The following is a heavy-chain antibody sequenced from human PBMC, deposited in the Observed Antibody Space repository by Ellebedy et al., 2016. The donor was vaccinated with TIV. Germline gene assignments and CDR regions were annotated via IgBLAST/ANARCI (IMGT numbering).Heavy chain of an antibody. CDR2: AFHKWTT. D-gene: IGHD3-22*01. Sequence: SETLSLXCTVSNGSLSGYYWSWIRQSPGKGLEWIVYAFHKWTTNYDPAFESRATISVDTATNQFSLKLTSVTAADTAVYYCARHRFDSSDLDYWGQGTLVTVSS. V-gene: IGHV4-59*08. CDR3: ARHRFDSSDLDY. J-gene: IGHJ4*02. CDR1: NGSLSGYY.